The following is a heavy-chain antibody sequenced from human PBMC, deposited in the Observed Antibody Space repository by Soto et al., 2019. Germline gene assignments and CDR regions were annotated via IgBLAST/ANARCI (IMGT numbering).Heavy chain of an antibody. D-gene: IGHD3-22*01. CDR1: GYAFTDYG. CDR3: AREYLAYYDTSGYFY. V-gene: IGHV1-18*01. CDR2: ISGYNGNS. J-gene: IGHJ4*02. Sequence: QVQLVQSGAEVKKPGASVKVSCKASGYAFTDYGIVWVRQAPGQGLEWMGRISGYNGNSNYAQKLQGRVATTTDTSTTTAYMELRSMRADDTAVYFCAREYLAYYDTSGYFYWGQGTLVTVSS.